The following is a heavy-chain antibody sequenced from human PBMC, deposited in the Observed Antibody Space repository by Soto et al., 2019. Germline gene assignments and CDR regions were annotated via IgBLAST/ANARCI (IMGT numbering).Heavy chain of an antibody. CDR1: GGTFSSYA. CDR2: IIPIFGTA. CDR3: ARAYYDILTGYYRPWFDP. D-gene: IGHD3-9*01. Sequence: QVQLVQSGAEVKKPGSSVKVSCKASGGTFSSYAISWVRQAPGQGLEWMGGIIPIFGTANYAQKFQGRVPITADESTSTAYMELSSLRSEDTAVYYCARAYYDILTGYYRPWFDPWGQGTLVTVSS. J-gene: IGHJ5*02. V-gene: IGHV1-69*12.